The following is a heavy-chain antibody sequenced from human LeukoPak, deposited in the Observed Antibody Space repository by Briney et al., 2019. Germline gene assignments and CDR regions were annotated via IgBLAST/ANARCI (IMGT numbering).Heavy chain of an antibody. D-gene: IGHD3-10*01. V-gene: IGHV3-30*18. CDR1: GFTFSSYG. Sequence: GGSLRLSCAASGFTFSSYGMHWVRQAPGKGLEWVAVISYDGSNKYYADSVKGRFTISRDNPKNTLYLQMNSLRAEDTAVYYCAKDPDGSGSMYWGQGTLVTVSS. CDR2: ISYDGSNK. CDR3: AKDPDGSGSMY. J-gene: IGHJ4*02.